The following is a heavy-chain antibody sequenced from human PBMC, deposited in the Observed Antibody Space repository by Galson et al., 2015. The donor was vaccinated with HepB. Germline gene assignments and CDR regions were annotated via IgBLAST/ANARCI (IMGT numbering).Heavy chain of an antibody. CDR1: GGSISSYY. CDR2: ICASGST. J-gene: IGHJ4*02. Sequence: TLSLTCAVCGGSISSYYWSWSQPPAGGGLEGIGRICASGSTTYNHSVKSRFTISVDTAKNKFYLKMSSVTAADTAVYYCARDSSGYGSNVVEFWGQGTLVTVSS. CDR3: ARDSSGYGSNVVEF. V-gene: IGHV4-59*10. D-gene: IGHD5-24*01.